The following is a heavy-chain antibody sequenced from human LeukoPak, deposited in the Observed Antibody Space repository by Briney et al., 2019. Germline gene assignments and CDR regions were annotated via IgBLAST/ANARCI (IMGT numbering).Heavy chain of an antibody. D-gene: IGHD3-22*01. Sequence: SVNVSCKASGGTFSRYAISWVRQAPGQGLEWMGRIIPILDIANYAQNFQGRVTMTADKSTSTAYMELSSLRSEDTAVYYCARDRGYYDSSGYYSYYYYGMDVWGQGTTVTVSS. CDR2: IIPILDIA. CDR1: GGTFSRYA. V-gene: IGHV1-69*04. J-gene: IGHJ6*02. CDR3: ARDRGYYDSSGYYSYYYYGMDV.